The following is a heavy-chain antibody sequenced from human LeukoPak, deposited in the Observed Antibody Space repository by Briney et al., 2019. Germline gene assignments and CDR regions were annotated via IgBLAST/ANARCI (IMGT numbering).Heavy chain of an antibody. Sequence: GGSLRLSCAASGFTVSSNYMSWVRQASGKGLEWVSVIYSGGSTYYADSVKGRFTISRDNSKNTLYLQMNSLRAEDTAVYYCARSGVVTATPFDYWGQGTLVTVSS. V-gene: IGHV3-53*01. CDR3: ARSGVVTATPFDY. J-gene: IGHJ4*02. D-gene: IGHD2-21*02. CDR1: GFTVSSNY. CDR2: IYSGGST.